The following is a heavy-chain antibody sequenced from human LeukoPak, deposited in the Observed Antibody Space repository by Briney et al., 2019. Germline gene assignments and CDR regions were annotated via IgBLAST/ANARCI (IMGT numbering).Heavy chain of an antibody. Sequence: GGSLRLSCAASGFTFSSYEMNWVRQAPGKGLEWVSYISSSGSTIYYADSVKGRFTISRDNAKNSLYLQVNSLRAEDTAVYYCARRLRRNYFDYWGQGTLVTVSS. J-gene: IGHJ4*02. V-gene: IGHV3-48*03. CDR2: ISSSGSTI. D-gene: IGHD4-17*01. CDR3: ARRLRRNYFDY. CDR1: GFTFSSYE.